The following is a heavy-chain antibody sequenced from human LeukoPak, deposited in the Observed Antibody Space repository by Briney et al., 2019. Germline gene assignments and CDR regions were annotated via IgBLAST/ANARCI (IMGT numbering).Heavy chain of an antibody. D-gene: IGHD6-19*01. CDR1: GFTVSSNY. V-gene: IGHV3-66*04. J-gene: IGHJ4*02. CDR3: ARQYSSGWYADY. Sequence: GGSLRLSCAASGFTVSSNYMSWVRQAPGKGLEWVSVIYSGGSTCYADSVKGRFTISRDNSKNTLYLQMNSLRAEDTAVYYCARQYSSGWYADYWGQGTLVTVSS. CDR2: IYSGGST.